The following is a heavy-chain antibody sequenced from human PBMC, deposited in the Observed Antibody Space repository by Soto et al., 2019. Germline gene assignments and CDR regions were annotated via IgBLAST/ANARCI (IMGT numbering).Heavy chain of an antibody. CDR1: GGSISSYF. D-gene: IGHD5-12*01. CDR3: ARGSGYDPGAFDI. J-gene: IGHJ3*02. V-gene: IGHV4-59*01. CDR2: IFYSGST. Sequence: SETLSLTCTVSGGSISSYFWSWIRQPPGKGLEWIGNIFYSGSTNYNPSLKSRITISVDTSKNQFFLKLNSVTAADAAVYYCARGSGYDPGAFDIWGQGTMVTVSS.